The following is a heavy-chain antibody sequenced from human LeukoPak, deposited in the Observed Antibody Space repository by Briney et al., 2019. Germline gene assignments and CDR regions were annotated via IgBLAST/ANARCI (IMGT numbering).Heavy chain of an antibody. J-gene: IGHJ4*02. CDR3: ARGRVQLWLQLDY. Sequence: GGSLRLSCAASGFTFSSYAMHWVRQAPGKGLEWVAVISYDGSNKYCADSVKGRFTISRDNSKNTLYLQMNSLRAEDTAVYYCARGRVQLWLQLDYWGQGTLVTVSS. V-gene: IGHV3-30-3*01. CDR2: ISYDGSNK. D-gene: IGHD5-18*01. CDR1: GFTFSSYA.